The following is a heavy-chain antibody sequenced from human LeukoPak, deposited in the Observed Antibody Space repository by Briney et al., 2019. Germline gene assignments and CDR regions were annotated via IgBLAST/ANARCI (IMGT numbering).Heavy chain of an antibody. V-gene: IGHV3-23*01. Sequence: GGSLRLSCAASGFTFSSYAMSWVRQAPGKGLEWVSAISGSGGSTYYADSVKGRFTISRDNSKNTLYLQMNSLRAEDTAVYYCARAIAGAFGFDYWGQGTLVTASS. CDR3: ARAIAGAFGFDY. CDR2: ISGSGGST. D-gene: IGHD1-26*01. J-gene: IGHJ4*02. CDR1: GFTFSSYA.